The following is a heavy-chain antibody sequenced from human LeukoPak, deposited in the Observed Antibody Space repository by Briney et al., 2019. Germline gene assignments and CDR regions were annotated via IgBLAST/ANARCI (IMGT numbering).Heavy chain of an antibody. CDR2: INPNSGGT. V-gene: IGHV1-2*02. J-gene: IGHJ5*02. Sequence: ASVKVSCKASGYTFTGYYMHWVRQAPGQGLEWMGWINPNSGGTSYAQKFQGRVTMTRDTSISTAYMELSRLRSDDTAVYYCASASNGYSSSWSGWFDPWGQGTLVTVSS. CDR1: GYTFTGYY. D-gene: IGHD6-13*01. CDR3: ASASNGYSSSWSGWFDP.